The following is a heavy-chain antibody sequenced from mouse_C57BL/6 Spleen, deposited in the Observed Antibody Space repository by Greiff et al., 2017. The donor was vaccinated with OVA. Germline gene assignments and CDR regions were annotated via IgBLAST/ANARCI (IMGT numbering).Heavy chain of an antibody. D-gene: IGHD2-3*01. CDR2: IWSGGST. J-gene: IGHJ3*01. CDR1: GFSLTSYG. CDR3: ARNWDDGYPFAY. V-gene: IGHV2-2*01. Sequence: VQLQQSGPGLVQPSQSLSITCTVSGFSLTSYGVHWVRQSPGKGLEWLGVIWSGGSTDYNAAFISRLSISKDNSKSQVFFKMNSLQADDTAIYYCARNWDDGYPFAYGGQGTLVTVSA.